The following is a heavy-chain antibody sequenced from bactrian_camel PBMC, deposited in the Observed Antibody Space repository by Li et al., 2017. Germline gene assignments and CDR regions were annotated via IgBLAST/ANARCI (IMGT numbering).Heavy chain of an antibody. CDR1: GITATRYC. CDR3: AAPTSDTYCVPAFRESLYNY. CDR2: LDIGTGTI. D-gene: IGHD2*01. Sequence: HVQLVESGGGSVQTGGSLKLSCTASGITATRYCMAWFRQAPGKEREEIATLDIGTGTIHYADSVKVRFTISQDNAKSTLYLQIDSLRPEDTAMYFCAAPTSDTYCVPAFRESLYNYWGQGTQVTVS. J-gene: IGHJ4*01. V-gene: IGHV3S1*01.